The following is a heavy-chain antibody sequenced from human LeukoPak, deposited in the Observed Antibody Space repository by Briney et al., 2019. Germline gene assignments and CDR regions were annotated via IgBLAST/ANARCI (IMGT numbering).Heavy chain of an antibody. D-gene: IGHD6-19*01. Sequence: ASVKVSCKASGYTFTSYGISWVRQAPGPGLEWMGWISAYNGDTNYAQNLQGRVTMTTDTSTNTAYMELRSLRSDDTAVYYCARDFPGIGMAGTFDYCGQGTLVTVSS. CDR3: ARDFPGIGMAGTFDY. CDR1: GYTFTSYG. CDR2: ISAYNGDT. J-gene: IGHJ4*02. V-gene: IGHV1-18*01.